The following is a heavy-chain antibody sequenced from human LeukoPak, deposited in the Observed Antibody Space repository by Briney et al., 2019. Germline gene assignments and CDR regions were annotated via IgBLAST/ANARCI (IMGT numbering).Heavy chain of an antibody. CDR1: GGSISSGGYS. CDR3: ASQPDFWSGNNWFDP. CDR2: IYYSGST. D-gene: IGHD3-3*01. Sequence: SQPLSLTCAVSGGSISSGGYSWSWIRQPPGKGLEWIGYIYYSGSTYYNPSLKSRVTISVDTSKNQFSLKLSSVTAADTAVYYCASQPDFWSGNNWFDPWGQGTLVTVSS. V-gene: IGHV4-30-4*07. J-gene: IGHJ5*02.